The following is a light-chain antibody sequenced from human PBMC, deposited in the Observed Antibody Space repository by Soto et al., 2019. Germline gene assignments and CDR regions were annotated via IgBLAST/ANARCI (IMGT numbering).Light chain of an antibody. CDR3: CSYPGSHTWV. V-gene: IGLV2-11*01. Sequence: QSALTQPRSVSGSPGQSVTISCPGTNSDIGNYNYVSWYQQHPGKAPKVMIYDVTKRPSGVPDRFSGSTSGNTASLTISGLQAEDEADYYCCSYPGSHTWVFGGGTKLTVL. J-gene: IGLJ3*02. CDR2: DVT. CDR1: NSDIGNYNY.